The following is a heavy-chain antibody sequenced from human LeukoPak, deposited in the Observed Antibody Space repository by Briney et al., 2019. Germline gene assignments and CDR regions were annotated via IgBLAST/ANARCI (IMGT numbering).Heavy chain of an antibody. J-gene: IGHJ4*02. CDR3: AREIVVVIGGPIFDY. CDR1: GYTFTSYY. D-gene: IGHD3-22*01. V-gene: IGHV1-46*01. CDR2: INSSGGST. Sequence: ASVKVSCKASGYTFTSYYMHWVRLAPGQGLEWMGIINSSGGSTSYAQKFQGRVTMTRDTSTSTVYMELSSLRSEDTAVYYCAREIVVVIGGPIFDYWGQGTLVTVSS.